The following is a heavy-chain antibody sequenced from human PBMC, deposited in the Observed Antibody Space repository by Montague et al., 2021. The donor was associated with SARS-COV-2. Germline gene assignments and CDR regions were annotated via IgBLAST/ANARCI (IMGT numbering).Heavy chain of an antibody. CDR2: IYYSGTT. CDR1: SGSIISSGYY. Sequence: SETLSLTCSVSSGSIISSGYYWGWIRQPPGKELEWIVNIYYSGTTYYNPSLQSRDTISVDTYKNHLSLRLSSVTAADTAVYCCARGMSRGGTTRFDYWGQGSQVTVSS. D-gene: IGHD3-10*01. V-gene: IGHV4-39*02. CDR3: ARGMSRGGTTRFDY. J-gene: IGHJ4*02.